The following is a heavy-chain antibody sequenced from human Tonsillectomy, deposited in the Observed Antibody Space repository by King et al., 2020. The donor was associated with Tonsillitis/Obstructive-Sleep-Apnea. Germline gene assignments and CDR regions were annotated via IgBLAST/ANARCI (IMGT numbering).Heavy chain of an antibody. CDR2: PRNKANSYTT. Sequence: QLVQSGGGLVQPGGSLRLSFAASGFTFSDHYMDWVRQAPGKGLEWVGRPRNKANSYTTEYAAPVKSRFTISREDSKNSLYLQMNSRKTEDTAVYYCARASTVTTIYYFDYWGQGTLVTVSS. V-gene: IGHV3-72*01. D-gene: IGHD4-17*01. CDR1: GFTFSDHY. J-gene: IGHJ4*02. CDR3: ARASTVTTIYYFDY.